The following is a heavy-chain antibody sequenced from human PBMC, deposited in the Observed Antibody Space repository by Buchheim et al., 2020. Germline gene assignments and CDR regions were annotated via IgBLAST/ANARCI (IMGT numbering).Heavy chain of an antibody. V-gene: IGHV3-33*01. Sequence: QVQLVESGGGAVQPGRSLRLSCAASGFTFSTHAMHWVRQAPGKGLEWVTMIWHDGSNTHYAESVRGRFTISRDNSSDTVSLQMNSLRVEDTAVYYCTRDPPYSGWSFDYWGQGTL. CDR1: GFTFSTHA. J-gene: IGHJ4*02. CDR3: TRDPPYSGWSFDY. D-gene: IGHD6-19*01. CDR2: IWHDGSNT.